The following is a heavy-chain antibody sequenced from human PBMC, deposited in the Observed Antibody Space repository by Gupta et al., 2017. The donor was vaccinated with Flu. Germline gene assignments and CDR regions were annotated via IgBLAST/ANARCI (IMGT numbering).Heavy chain of an antibody. CDR1: GFTLRRYT. J-gene: IGHJ4*02. CDR2: ISSISNYI. Sequence: EVQLVESGGGLVKPGGSLRLSCAAPGFTLRRYTISWVRQAPGKGLGWVSSISSISNYIYYAESVKGRFTISRDNDNNSLYLQMNSLTAEDTALYYCAKGMSRAPAASTWAADFWGQGTLVTVSS. CDR3: AKGMSRAPAASTWAADF. D-gene: IGHD2-2*01. V-gene: IGHV3-21*01.